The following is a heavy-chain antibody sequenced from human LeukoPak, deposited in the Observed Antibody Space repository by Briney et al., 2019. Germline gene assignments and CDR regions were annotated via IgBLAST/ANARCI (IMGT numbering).Heavy chain of an antibody. Sequence: MTSETLSLTCTVSGGSISSSSYYWGWIRQPPGKGLEWIGSIYYSGSTYYNPSLKSRVTISVDTSKNQFSLKLSSVTAADTAVYYCARDLGGAYYGDYGGSFDYWGQGTLVTVSS. CDR1: GGSISSSSYY. CDR2: IYYSGST. V-gene: IGHV4-39*07. CDR3: ARDLGGAYYGDYGGSFDY. J-gene: IGHJ4*02. D-gene: IGHD4-17*01.